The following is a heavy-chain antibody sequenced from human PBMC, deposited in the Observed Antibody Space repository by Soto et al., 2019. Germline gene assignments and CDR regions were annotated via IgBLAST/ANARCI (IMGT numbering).Heavy chain of an antibody. CDR3: AGQTFTIAAASYGRSNWFDP. D-gene: IGHD6-25*01. V-gene: IGHV4-39*01. Sequence: SETLSLTCSASGGSITSSSHFWGWVRQPPGKGLEWIGTTYFTGNTYYTPSLKSRLTMSIDTSKNEFSLRLNSVTAADTAVYYCAGQTFTIAAASYGRSNWFDPWGPGTLVTVSS. CDR2: TYFTGNT. J-gene: IGHJ5*02. CDR1: GGSITSSSHF.